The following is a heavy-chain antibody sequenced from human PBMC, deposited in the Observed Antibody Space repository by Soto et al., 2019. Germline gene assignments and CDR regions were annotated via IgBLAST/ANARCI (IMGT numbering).Heavy chain of an antibody. Sequence: EVQLLESGGGLVQPGGSLRLSCAASGFTFSSYAINWVRQAPGKGLEWVSTISGSGDKTYYADSVKGRFTISRDNSKNTLSLQMTSLRAEDTAVYYCAKSGQSSWANMDVWGQGTTVTVSS. J-gene: IGHJ6*02. CDR1: GFTFSSYA. V-gene: IGHV3-23*01. CDR2: ISGSGDKT. CDR3: AKSGQSSWANMDV. D-gene: IGHD2-2*01.